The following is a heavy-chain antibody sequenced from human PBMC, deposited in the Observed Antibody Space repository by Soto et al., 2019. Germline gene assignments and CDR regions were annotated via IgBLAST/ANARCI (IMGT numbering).Heavy chain of an antibody. Sequence: QVQLQESGPGLVTPSGTLSLTCDVSGGSISTRNCWSWVRQPPGKGLEWIGEIYHSGTTNYNPSLKSRVTISIDKSRNQFSLMLNSVTAADTAVYYCAPLGYCGNDNCYEVDWGQGTPVTVSS. CDR1: GGSISTRNC. CDR2: IYHSGTT. J-gene: IGHJ4*02. D-gene: IGHD2-2*03. V-gene: IGHV4-4*02. CDR3: APLGYCGNDNCYEVD.